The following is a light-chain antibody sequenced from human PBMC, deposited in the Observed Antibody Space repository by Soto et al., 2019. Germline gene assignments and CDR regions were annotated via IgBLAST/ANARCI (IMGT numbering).Light chain of an antibody. CDR2: SNN. CDR1: SSNIGSNT. Sequence: QSVLTQPPSASGTPGQRVTIACSGSSSNIGSNTVNWYQQLPGTAPKLRIYSNNQRPSGVPDRFSGSKSRTSASLAISGLQSEDEADYYCAAWDDSLNGDYVFGTGTKLTAL. J-gene: IGLJ1*01. V-gene: IGLV1-44*01. CDR3: AAWDDSLNGDYV.